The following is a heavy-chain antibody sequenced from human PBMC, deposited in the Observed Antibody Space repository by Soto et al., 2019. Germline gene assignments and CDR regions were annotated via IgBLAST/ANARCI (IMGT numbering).Heavy chain of an antibody. D-gene: IGHD3-10*01. CDR1: GGTFNTDA. V-gene: IGHV1-69*19. CDR3: AREVQVHTPAFVY. Sequence: QVQLVQSGAEMKKPGSSVKVSCQSSGGTFNTDAMNWVRQAPGQGPEWMGDISPMFGAANYAPKFQGRVTITADDSTGTSYMQLSSLTSEDTALYFCAREVQVHTPAFVYWGQGTLVTVSS. CDR2: ISPMFGAA. J-gene: IGHJ4*02.